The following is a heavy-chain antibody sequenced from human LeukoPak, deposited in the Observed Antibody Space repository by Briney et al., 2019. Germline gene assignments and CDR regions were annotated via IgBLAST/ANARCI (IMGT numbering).Heavy chain of an antibody. CDR3: AKDWCHSGYESRFDY. D-gene: IGHD5-12*01. CDR1: GFTFDDYA. V-gene: IGHV3-9*01. Sequence: GRSLRLSCAASGFTFDDYAMHWVRQAPGKGLEWVSGISWNSGSIGYADSVKGRFTISRDNAKNSLYLQMNSLRAEDTALYYCAKDWCHSGYESRFDYWGQGTLVTVSS. J-gene: IGHJ4*02. CDR2: ISWNSGSI.